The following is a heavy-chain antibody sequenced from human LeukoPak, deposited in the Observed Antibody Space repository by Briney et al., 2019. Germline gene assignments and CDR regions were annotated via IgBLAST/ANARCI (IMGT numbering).Heavy chain of an antibody. CDR1: GFTFSSYE. CDR2: ISSSGSTI. D-gene: IGHD3-9*01. V-gene: IGHV3-48*03. CDR3: ARELRYFDWSRWFDP. J-gene: IGHJ5*02. Sequence: GGSLRLSRAASGFTFSSYEMNWVRQAPGKGLEWVSYISSSGSTIYYADSVKGRFTISRDNAKNSLYLQMNSLRAEDTAVYYCARELRYFDWSRWFDPWGQGTLVTVSS.